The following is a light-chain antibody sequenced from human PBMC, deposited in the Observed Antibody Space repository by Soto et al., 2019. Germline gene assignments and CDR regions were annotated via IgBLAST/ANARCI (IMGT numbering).Light chain of an antibody. CDR3: AAWDDSLKGV. J-gene: IGLJ2*01. CDR1: SSNIGKNT. CDR2: TNS. V-gene: IGLV1-44*01. Sequence: QSVLTKPPSASGTPGQRVTISCSGSSSNIGKNTVNWYQQLPGAAPKLLIYTNSQRPSGVPDRFSGSKSGTSASLAISGLQSEDEADYYCAAWDDSLKGVFGGGTKLTVL.